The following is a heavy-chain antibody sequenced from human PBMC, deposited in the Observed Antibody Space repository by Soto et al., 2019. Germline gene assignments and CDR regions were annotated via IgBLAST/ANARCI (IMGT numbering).Heavy chain of an antibody. J-gene: IGHJ4*02. Sequence: SETLSLTCTVSGGSISSSSYYWGRIRQPPGKGLEWIGSIYYSGSTYYNPSLKSRVTISVDTSKNQFSLKLSSVTAADTAVYYCASLIPYSSGWYETEISYFDYWGQGTLVTVSS. V-gene: IGHV4-39*01. D-gene: IGHD6-19*01. CDR2: IYYSGST. CDR3: ASLIPYSSGWYETEISYFDY. CDR1: GGSISSSSYY.